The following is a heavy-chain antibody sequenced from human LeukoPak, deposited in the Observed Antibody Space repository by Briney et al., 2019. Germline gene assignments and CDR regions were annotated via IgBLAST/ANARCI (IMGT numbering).Heavy chain of an antibody. J-gene: IGHJ4*02. V-gene: IGHV3-7*03. CDR3: AGEGDSGYDSFFDY. D-gene: IGHD5-12*01. CDR2: IKQDGSEK. Sequence: GGSLRLSCAASGFTFSSYWMSWVRQAPGKGLEWVANIKQDGSEKYYVDSVKGRFTISRDNAKNSLYLQMNSLRAEDTAVYYCAGEGDSGYDSFFDYWGQGTLVTVSS. CDR1: GFTFSSYW.